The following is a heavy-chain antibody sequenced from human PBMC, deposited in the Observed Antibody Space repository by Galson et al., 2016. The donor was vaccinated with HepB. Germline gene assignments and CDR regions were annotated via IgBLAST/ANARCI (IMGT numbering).Heavy chain of an antibody. D-gene: IGHD3-22*01. CDR1: GFTFSNYW. CDR3: AGAPNYYVSSGFFYYGMDI. CDR2: INQRESEI. J-gene: IGHJ6*02. V-gene: IGHV3-7*05. Sequence: SLRLSCAASGFTFSNYWMNWVRQTPGKGLEWVANINQRESEINYVDSVKGRFSISRDNAKNSLYLQIHSLRAEDTAVYYCAGAPNYYVSSGFFYYGMDIWGQGTTVTVSS.